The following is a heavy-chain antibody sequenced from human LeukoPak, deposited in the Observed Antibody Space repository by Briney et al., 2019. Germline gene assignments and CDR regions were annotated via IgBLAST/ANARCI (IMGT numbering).Heavy chain of an antibody. V-gene: IGHV3-30-3*02. CDR2: NT. Sequence: NTYYADSVKGRFTISRDNSKNTLYLQMNSLRAEDTAVYYCAKDPAYSSGLDYWGQGTLVTVSS. J-gene: IGHJ4*02. CDR3: AKDPAYSSGLDY. D-gene: IGHD6-25*01.